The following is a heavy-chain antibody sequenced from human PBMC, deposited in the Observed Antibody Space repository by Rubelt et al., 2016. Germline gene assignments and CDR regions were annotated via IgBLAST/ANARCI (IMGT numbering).Heavy chain of an antibody. J-gene: IGHJ4*02. CDR3: ARVRLAAAGDY. CDR1: GGSISSSSYY. CDR2: IYYSGST. V-gene: IGHV4-61*05. Sequence: QLQLQESGPGLVKPSETLSLTCTVSGGSISSSSYYWGWIRQPPGKGLEWIGYIYYSGSTNYNPSLKSRVTISVDTSKKQFSLKLSSVTAADTAVYYCARVRLAAAGDYWGQGTLVTVSS. D-gene: IGHD6-13*01.